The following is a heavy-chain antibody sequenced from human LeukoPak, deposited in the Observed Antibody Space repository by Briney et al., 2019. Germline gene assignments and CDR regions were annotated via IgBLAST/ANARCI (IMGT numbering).Heavy chain of an antibody. CDR3: ARVESGDMDV. J-gene: IGHJ6*02. V-gene: IGHV4-31*03. Sequence: SETLSLTCTVSGGSISSGGYYWSWIRQHPGKGLEWIGYIYYSGSTYYNPSLKSRVTISVDTSKNQFSLKLSSVTAADTAVYYCARVESGDMDVWGQGTTVTVSS. CDR2: IYYSGST. D-gene: IGHD2-21*01. CDR1: GGSISSGGYY.